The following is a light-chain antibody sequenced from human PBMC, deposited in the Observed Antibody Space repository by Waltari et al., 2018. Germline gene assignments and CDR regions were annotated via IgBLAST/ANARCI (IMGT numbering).Light chain of an antibody. J-gene: IGKJ5*01. Sequence: DIQLTQSPSFLSASVGDRVTSTCRASQGISSYLAWYQQKPGRAPKLLIYSASTLQSGVPSRFSGSGSGTEFTLTISSLQPEDFATYYCQKLNSYPPTTFGQGTRLEIK. CDR1: QGISSY. V-gene: IGKV1-9*01. CDR3: QKLNSYPPTT. CDR2: SAS.